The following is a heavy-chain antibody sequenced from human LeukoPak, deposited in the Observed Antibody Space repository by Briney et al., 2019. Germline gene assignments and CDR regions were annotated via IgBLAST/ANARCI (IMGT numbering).Heavy chain of an antibody. D-gene: IGHD6-6*01. J-gene: IGHJ5*02. CDR1: GYTFTVYY. CDR3: ARARITARAWFDP. CDR2: INPHSGGT. V-gene: IGHV1-2*02. Sequence: ASVKVSCKASGYTFTVYYMHWVRQAPGQGLEWMGWINPHSGGTNYAQKFQGRVTMTRDTSISTAYMELSRLRSGHTAVYYCARARITARAWFDPWGERPLVPVSS.